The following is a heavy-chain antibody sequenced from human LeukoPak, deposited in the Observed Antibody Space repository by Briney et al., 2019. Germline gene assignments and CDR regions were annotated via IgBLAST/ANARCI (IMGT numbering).Heavy chain of an antibody. J-gene: IGHJ4*02. CDR3: ARDFQGMVRGVIQDY. V-gene: IGHV1-2*06. CDR2: INPNSGGT. D-gene: IGHD3-10*01. Sequence: ASVKVSCKASGYTFTGYYMHWVRQAPGQGLEWMGRINPNSGGTNYAQKFQGRVTMTRDTSISTAYMELSRLKSDDTAVYYCARDFQGMVRGVIQDYWGQGTLVTVSS. CDR1: GYTFTGYY.